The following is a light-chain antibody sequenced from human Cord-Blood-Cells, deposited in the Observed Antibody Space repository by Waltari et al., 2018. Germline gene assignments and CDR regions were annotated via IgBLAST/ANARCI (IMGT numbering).Light chain of an antibody. V-gene: IGLV2-23*01. Sequence: QSALTQPASVSGSPGQSITISCTGTSSDVGSYNLVSWYQQHPGKAPKPMIYEGSKRPSGVSNRFSGSKSGNTASLTISGLQAEDEADYYCCSYAGSSTDVVFGGGTKPTVL. CDR2: EGS. CDR1: SSDVGSYNL. CDR3: CSYAGSSTDVV. J-gene: IGLJ2*01.